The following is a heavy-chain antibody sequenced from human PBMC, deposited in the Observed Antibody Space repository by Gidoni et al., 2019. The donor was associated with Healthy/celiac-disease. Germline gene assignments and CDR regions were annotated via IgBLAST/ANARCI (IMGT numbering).Heavy chain of an antibody. CDR1: GGSLSSSSYY. Sequence: QLQLQESGPGLVKPSETLSLTCPVSGGSLSSSSYYWDWIRQPPGKGLEWIGSIYYSGSTYYNPSLKSRVTISVDTSKNQFSLKLSSVTVADTAVYYCARLAAAGTPRGFDPWGQGTLVTVSS. V-gene: IGHV4-39*01. CDR3: ARLAAAGTPRGFDP. D-gene: IGHD6-13*01. CDR2: IYYSGST. J-gene: IGHJ5*02.